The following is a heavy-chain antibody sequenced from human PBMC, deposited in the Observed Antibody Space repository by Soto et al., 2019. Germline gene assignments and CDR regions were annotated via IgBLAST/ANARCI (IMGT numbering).Heavy chain of an antibody. CDR1: GGSISSSNW. Sequence: TLSLTCAVSGGSISSSNWWSWVRQPPGKGLEWIGEIYHSGSTNYNPSLKSRVTISVDKSKNQFSLKLSSVTAADTAVYYCARDYGEDYYYYGMDVWGQGTTVTVSS. CDR3: ARDYGEDYYYYGMDV. D-gene: IGHD3-10*01. V-gene: IGHV4-4*02. CDR2: IYHSGST. J-gene: IGHJ6*02.